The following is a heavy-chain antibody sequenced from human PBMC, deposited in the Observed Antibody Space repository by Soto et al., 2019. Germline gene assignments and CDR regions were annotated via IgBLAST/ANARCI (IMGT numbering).Heavy chain of an antibody. V-gene: IGHV3-48*01. D-gene: IGHD3-16*02. Sequence: EVQLVESGGGLVQPGGSLRLSCTASGFTFSDYSMDWVRQTPGKGLEWLSYISESSDTIYYADSEKGRFTISRDNAKNSLFLQMRSLRGEDTAVYYCARYKMGELSIADYWGQGTPVTVSS. J-gene: IGHJ4*02. CDR2: ISESSDTI. CDR3: ARYKMGELSIADY. CDR1: GFTFSDYS.